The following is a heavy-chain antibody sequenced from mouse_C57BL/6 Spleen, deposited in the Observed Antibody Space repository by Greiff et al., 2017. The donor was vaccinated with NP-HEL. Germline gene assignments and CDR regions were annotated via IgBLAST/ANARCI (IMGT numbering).Heavy chain of an antibody. Sequence: VQLQQSGAELARPGASVKLSCKASGYTFTSYGISWVKQRTGQGLEWIGEIYPRSGNTYYNEKFKGKATLTADNSSSTAYMELRSLTSEDSAVYFCARGSTTVVATDAMDYWGQGTSVTVSS. J-gene: IGHJ4*01. CDR3: ARGSTTVVATDAMDY. D-gene: IGHD1-1*01. V-gene: IGHV1-81*01. CDR2: IYPRSGNT. CDR1: GYTFTSYG.